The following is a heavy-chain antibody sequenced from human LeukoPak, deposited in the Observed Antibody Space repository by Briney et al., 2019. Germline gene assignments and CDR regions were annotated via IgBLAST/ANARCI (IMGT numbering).Heavy chain of an antibody. Sequence: GGSLRLSCAGSGFTFSLYSMHWVCQAPGKGLDWVSSISNSGSDIDYRDSVEGRFTISRDNAKNSLDLHLNSLRAEDTAVYYCAREDGYSDSSEFDYWGQGTLVLVSS. V-gene: IGHV3-21*01. J-gene: IGHJ4*02. D-gene: IGHD5-24*01. CDR2: ISNSGSDI. CDR1: GFTFSLYS. CDR3: AREDGYSDSSEFDY.